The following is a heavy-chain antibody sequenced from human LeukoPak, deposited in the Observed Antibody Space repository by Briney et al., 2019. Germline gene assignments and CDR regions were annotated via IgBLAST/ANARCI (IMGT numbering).Heavy chain of an antibody. V-gene: IGHV4-31*11. D-gene: IGHD5-18*01. CDR3: ARGLSGYSSASFDY. CDR1: GVSFSGYY. J-gene: IGHJ4*02. CDR2: IYYSGST. Sequence: PSETLSLTCAVYGVSFSGYYWSWIRQHPGKGLEWIGYIYYSGSTHYNPSLKSRVTISVDTSKNQFSLKLTSVTAADTAVYYCARGLSGYSSASFDYWGQGTLVTVSS.